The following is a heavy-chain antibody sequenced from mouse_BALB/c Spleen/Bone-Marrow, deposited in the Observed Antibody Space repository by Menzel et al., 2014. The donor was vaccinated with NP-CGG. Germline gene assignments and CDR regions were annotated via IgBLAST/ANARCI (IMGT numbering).Heavy chain of an antibody. CDR1: GYTFTDYA. D-gene: IGHD2-4*01. CDR3: ARGIYYDSTWFAY. Sequence: VHLVESGPELVRPGVSVKISCKGSGYTFTDYAMHWVKQSHAKSLEWIGVISTYSGNTNYNQKFKGKATMTVDKSSSTAYMDLARLTSEDSAIYYCARGIYYDSTWFAYWGQGTLVTVSA. CDR2: ISTYSGNT. V-gene: IGHV1-67*01. J-gene: IGHJ3*01.